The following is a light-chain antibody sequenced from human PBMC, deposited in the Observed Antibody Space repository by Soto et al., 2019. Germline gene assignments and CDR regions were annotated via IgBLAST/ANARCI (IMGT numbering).Light chain of an antibody. J-gene: IGKJ1*01. CDR1: QSVLYSSNNKNY. CDR3: QQYTQWPRT. CDR2: WAS. V-gene: IGKV4-1*01. Sequence: DIVMTQSPDSLAVSLGERATINCKSSQSVLYSSNNKNYLAWYQQKPGQPPKLLIYWASTRESGVPDRFSGSGSGTDFTLTISSLQAEDVAVYYCQQYTQWPRTFGQGTKVDIK.